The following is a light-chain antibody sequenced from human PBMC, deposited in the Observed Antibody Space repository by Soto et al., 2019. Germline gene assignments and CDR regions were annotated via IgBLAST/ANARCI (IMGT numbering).Light chain of an antibody. J-gene: IGLJ1*01. CDR1: SSDVGSHNL. CDR3: CSNAAGSTYV. Sequence: QSVLAQPASVSGSPGQSITISCTGTSSDVGSHNLVSWYQHYPGKAPKLIIFEASKRPSGVSNRFSGSKSGSTASLTISGLQAEDEADYYCCSNAAGSTYVFGTGTKVTVL. V-gene: IGLV2-23*01. CDR2: EAS.